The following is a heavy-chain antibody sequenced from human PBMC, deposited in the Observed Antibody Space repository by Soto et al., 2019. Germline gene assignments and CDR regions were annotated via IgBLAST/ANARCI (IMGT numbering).Heavy chain of an antibody. Sequence: EVQLVESGGGLVQPGESLRLSCAASGFTFSNYWMHWVRQAPGKGLVWVSRIDSDGSRITYADFVKGRFTISRDNAKNTVYLHMNSLTAEDTALYYCVRTSLVVAVATREGFWGQGTLVTRS. V-gene: IGHV3-74*01. CDR3: VRTSLVVAVATREGF. CDR1: GFTFSNYW. CDR2: IDSDGSRI. D-gene: IGHD2-15*01. J-gene: IGHJ4*02.